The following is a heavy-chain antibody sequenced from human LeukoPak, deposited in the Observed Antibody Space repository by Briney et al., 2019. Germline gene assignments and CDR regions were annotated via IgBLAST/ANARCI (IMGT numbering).Heavy chain of an antibody. CDR3: ARVTNFNFDY. CDR1: GVSISSYD. V-gene: IGHV4-59*01. CDR2: IYYSGGT. J-gene: IGHJ4*02. D-gene: IGHD4-17*01. Sequence: SETLSLTCTASGVSISSYDRSWVRQPPGKGLEWIGYIYYSGGTNYKPSPMSRVTISVEASTNQFSLKLSSVTAADTALYYCARVTNFNFDYWGQGTLVTVSS.